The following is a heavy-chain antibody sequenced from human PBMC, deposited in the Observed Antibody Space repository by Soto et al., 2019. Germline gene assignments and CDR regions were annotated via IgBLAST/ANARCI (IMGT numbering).Heavy chain of an antibody. D-gene: IGHD5-12*01. CDR3: ARDYGRDGYNRLRY. Sequence: QVQLVESGGGVVQPGRSLRLSCAASGFTFSSYAMHWVRQAPGKGLEWVAVISYDGSNKYYADSVKGRFTISRDNSKNTLYLQMNSLRAEDTAVYYCARDYGRDGYNRLRYWGQGTLVTVSS. CDR1: GFTFSSYA. J-gene: IGHJ4*02. CDR2: ISYDGSNK. V-gene: IGHV3-30-3*01.